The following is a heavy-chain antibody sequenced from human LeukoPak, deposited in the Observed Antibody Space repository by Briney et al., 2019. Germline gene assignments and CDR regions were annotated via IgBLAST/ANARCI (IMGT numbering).Heavy chain of an antibody. V-gene: IGHV4-34*01. CDR1: GASFSDYY. Sequence: SETLSPTCAVYGASFSDYYWSWIRQPPGKGLEWIGEINHGGSTNYNPSLKSRVTISVDTSKSQFSLKLTSVTAADTAVYYCARSYSTSWYYWGQGTLVTVSS. J-gene: IGHJ4*02. CDR2: INHGGST. CDR3: ARSYSTSWYY. D-gene: IGHD6-13*01.